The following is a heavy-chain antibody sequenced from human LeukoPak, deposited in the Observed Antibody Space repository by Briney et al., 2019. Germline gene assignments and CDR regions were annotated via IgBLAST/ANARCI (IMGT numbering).Heavy chain of an antibody. Sequence: PSETLSLTCAVYGGSFSGYYWSWIRQPPGKGLEWIGEINHSGSTNYNPSLKSRVTISVDTSKNQFSLKLSSVTAADTAVYYCARHHNHYYGSGSYFYWGQGTLVTVSS. CDR2: INHSGST. CDR1: GGSFSGYY. D-gene: IGHD3-10*01. V-gene: IGHV4-34*01. CDR3: ARHHNHYYGSGSYFY. J-gene: IGHJ4*02.